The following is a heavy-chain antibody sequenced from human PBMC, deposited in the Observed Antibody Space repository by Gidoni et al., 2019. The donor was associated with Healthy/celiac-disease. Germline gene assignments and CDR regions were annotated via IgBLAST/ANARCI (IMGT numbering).Heavy chain of an antibody. CDR3: ARDPADDYGDYGLLYYFDY. CDR2: TYYRSKWYN. Sequence: QLQLQQSLPGLVKPSQTLSLTFAISGDTVSPYRAACNWIRQSPSRGLEWLGRTYYRSKWYNDYAVSVKRRITINPDTYKNQFSLKLNSVTPEDTAVYYCARDPADDYGDYGLLYYFDYWGQGTLVTVS. D-gene: IGHD4-17*01. J-gene: IGHJ4*02. V-gene: IGHV6-1*02. CDR1: GDTVSPYRAA.